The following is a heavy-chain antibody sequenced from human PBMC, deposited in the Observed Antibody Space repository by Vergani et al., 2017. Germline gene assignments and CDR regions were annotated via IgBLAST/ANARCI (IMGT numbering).Heavy chain of an antibody. CDR3: AATPYNWNCETHNWFDP. D-gene: IGHD1-7*01. CDR1: GGSISSSSYY. CDR2: IYYSGST. Sequence: QLQLQESGPGLVKPSETLSLTCTVSGGSISSSSYYWGWIRQPPGKGLEWIGCIYYSGSTYYNPSLKSRVTISVDTSKNQFSLKLSSVTAADTAVYYCAATPYNWNCETHNWFDPWGQGTLVTVSS. V-gene: IGHV4-39*07. J-gene: IGHJ5*02.